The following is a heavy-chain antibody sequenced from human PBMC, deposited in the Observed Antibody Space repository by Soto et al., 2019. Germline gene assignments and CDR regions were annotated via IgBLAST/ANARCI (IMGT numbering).Heavy chain of an antibody. CDR2: MNPNSGNT. D-gene: IGHD6-6*01. J-gene: IGHJ6*02. CDR1: GYTFTSYD. Sequence: ASVKVSCKASGYTFTSYDINWVRQATGQGLEWMGWMNPNSGNTGYAQKFQGRVTMTRNTSISTAYMELSSLRSEDAAVYYCARAYQYSSSYYYYGMDVWGQGTTGTVSS. CDR3: ARAYQYSSSYYYYGMDV. V-gene: IGHV1-8*01.